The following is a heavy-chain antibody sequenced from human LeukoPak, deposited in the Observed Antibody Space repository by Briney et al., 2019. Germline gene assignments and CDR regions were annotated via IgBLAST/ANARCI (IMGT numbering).Heavy chain of an antibody. Sequence: PGGSLRLSCAASGFTFNTYWMTWVRQAPGKGVEWVANIKQDGSEKFYVDSVKGRFTISRDNAKNSLSLQVSSLSTEDTAVYYCARGRSAFDIWGQGTMVTVS. J-gene: IGHJ3*02. CDR1: GFTFNTYW. CDR3: ARGRSAFDI. CDR2: IKQDGSEK. V-gene: IGHV3-7*01.